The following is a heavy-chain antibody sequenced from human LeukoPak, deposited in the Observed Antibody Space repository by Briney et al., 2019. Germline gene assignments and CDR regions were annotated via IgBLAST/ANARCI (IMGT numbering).Heavy chain of an antibody. CDR3: ARGRGSYYRAYYYYYYMDV. Sequence: GGSLRLSCAASGFTFDDYGMSWVRQAPGKGLEWISGINWNGGSTGYADSVKGRFTIARHNAKNSLYLQMNSLRAEDTALYYCARGRGSYYRAYYYYYYMDVWGKGTTVTVSS. V-gene: IGHV3-20*04. CDR1: GFTFDDYG. CDR2: INWNGGST. D-gene: IGHD1-26*01. J-gene: IGHJ6*03.